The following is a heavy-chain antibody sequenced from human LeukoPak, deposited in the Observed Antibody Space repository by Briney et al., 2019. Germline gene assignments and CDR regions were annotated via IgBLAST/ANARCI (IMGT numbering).Heavy chain of an antibody. D-gene: IGHD2-15*01. CDR1: GFTFGSYW. J-gene: IGHJ4*02. V-gene: IGHV3-7*01. Sequence: HPGGSLRLSCAASGFTFGSYWMCWVRQAPGKGLEWVAIIKQDGSDKYYVDSVEGRFIISRDNAKNSLYLQMNSLRAEDTAVYYCLTSTRSHRFDYWGQGTLVTVSS. CDR2: IKQDGSDK. CDR3: LTSTRSHRFDY.